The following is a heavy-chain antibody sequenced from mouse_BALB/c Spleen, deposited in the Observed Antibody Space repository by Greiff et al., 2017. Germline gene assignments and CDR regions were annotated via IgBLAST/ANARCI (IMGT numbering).Heavy chain of an antibody. Sequence: EVKLVESGGGLVKPGGSLKLSCAASGFTFSSYTMSWVRQTPEKRLEWVATISSGGSYTYYPDSVKGRFTISRDNAKNTLYLQMSSLKSEDTAMYYCTRDEAWFAYWGQGTLVTVSA. CDR1: GFTFSSYT. CDR2: ISSGGSYT. J-gene: IGHJ3*01. CDR3: TRDEAWFAY. V-gene: IGHV5-6-4*01.